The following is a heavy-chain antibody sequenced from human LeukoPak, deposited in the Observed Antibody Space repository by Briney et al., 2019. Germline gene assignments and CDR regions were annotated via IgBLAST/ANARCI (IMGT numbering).Heavy chain of an antibody. CDR1: GGTFSSYA. D-gene: IGHD6-13*01. V-gene: IGHV1-69*05. J-gene: IGHJ5*02. Sequence: ASVKVSCKASGGTFSSYAISWVRQAPGQGLEWMGGIIPIFGTANYAQKSQGRVTITTDESTSTAYMELSSLRSEDTAVYYCALPASSSWGTPHNWLDPWGQGTLVTVSS. CDR2: IIPIFGTA. CDR3: ALPASSSWGTPHNWLDP.